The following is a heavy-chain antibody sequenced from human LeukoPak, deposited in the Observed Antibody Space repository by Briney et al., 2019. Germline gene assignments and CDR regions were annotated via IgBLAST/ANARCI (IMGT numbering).Heavy chain of an antibody. CDR2: IYYSGST. Sequence: SETLSLTCTVSGGSISSYYWSWIRQPPGKGLEWIGYIYYSGSTNYNASLKSRVTISVDTSKNQFSLRLTSVTTADTAVYYCAKGEGATDTSEMVRGVADSWVDSCGQGPLVTVS. CDR3: AKGEGATDTSEMVRGVADSWVDS. J-gene: IGHJ5*01. V-gene: IGHV4-59*08. D-gene: IGHD3-10*01. CDR1: GGSISSYY.